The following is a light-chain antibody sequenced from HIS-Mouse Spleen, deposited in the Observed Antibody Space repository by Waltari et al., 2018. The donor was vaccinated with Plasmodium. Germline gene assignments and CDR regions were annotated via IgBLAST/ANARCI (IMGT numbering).Light chain of an antibody. CDR2: STN. J-gene: IGLJ2*01. V-gene: IGLV1-44*01. CDR3: AAWDDSLNGVV. Sequence: QSVLTQPPSASGTPGQRVTISCSGSSSNIGSNTVNWYQQLPGTAPKLLIYSTNQRPPGVPDRFPGAKSGTSASLAISGLQSEDEADYYCAAWDDSLNGVVFGGGTKLTVL. CDR1: SSNIGSNT.